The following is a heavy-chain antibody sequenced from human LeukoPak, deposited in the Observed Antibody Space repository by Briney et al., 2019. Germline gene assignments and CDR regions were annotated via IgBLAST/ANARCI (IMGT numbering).Heavy chain of an antibody. V-gene: IGHV3-21*01. CDR1: GFTFSSYG. J-gene: IGHJ1*01. CDR2: ISGSGGST. D-gene: IGHD3-10*01. CDR3: AKDVLHYGSGSYPEYFQH. Sequence: GGSLRLSCAASGFTFSSYGMHWVRQAPGKGLEWVSGISGSGGSTYYADSVKGRFTISRDNAKNSLYLQMNSLRAEDTAVYYCAKDVLHYGSGSYPEYFQHWGQGTLVTVSS.